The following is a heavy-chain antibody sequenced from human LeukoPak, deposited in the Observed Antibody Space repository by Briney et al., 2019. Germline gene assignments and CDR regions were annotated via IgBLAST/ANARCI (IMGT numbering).Heavy chain of an antibody. J-gene: IGHJ3*01. V-gene: IGHV1-46*01. D-gene: IGHD3-3*01. CDR1: GYTFTSYY. CDR2: INPSGGST. CDR3: AREFSSKLEWLAYVTGDDAFDV. Sequence: GASVKVSCKASGYTFTSYYMHWVRQAPGQGLEWMGIINPSGGSTSYAQKFQGRVTMTRDTSINTVNMELSRLTSDDTAVYYCAREFSSKLEWLAYVTGDDAFDVWGQGTMITVS.